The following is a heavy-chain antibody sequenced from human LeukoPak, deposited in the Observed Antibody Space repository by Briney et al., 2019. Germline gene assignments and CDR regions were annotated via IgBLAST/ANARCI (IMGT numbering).Heavy chain of an antibody. V-gene: IGHV3-30-3*01. CDR3: ARVISSGWYRGSEYYFDY. J-gene: IGHJ4*02. CDR1: GFTFSSYA. D-gene: IGHD6-19*01. Sequence: PGGSLRLSCAASGFTFSSYAMPWVRQAPGKGLEWVAVISYDGSNKYYADSVKGRFTISRDNSKNTLYLQMNSLRAEDTAVYYCARVISSGWYRGSEYYFDYWGQGTLVTVSS. CDR2: ISYDGSNK.